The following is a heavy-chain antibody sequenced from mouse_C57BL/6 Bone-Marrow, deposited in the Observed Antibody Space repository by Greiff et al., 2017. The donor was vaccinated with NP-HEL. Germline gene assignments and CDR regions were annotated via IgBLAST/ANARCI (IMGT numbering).Heavy chain of an antibody. J-gene: IGHJ2*01. Sequence: QVQLQQPGAELVKPGASVKLSCQASGYTFTSYWMHWVKQTPGQGLEWLGMIHPNSGSTNYNEKFKSKATLNVDKSSRTAYMQISSLISEVSAVYYCARGWFDYWGQGTTLTVSS. CDR3: ARGWFDY. V-gene: IGHV1-64*01. CDR1: GYTFTSYW. D-gene: IGHD1-1*02. CDR2: IHPNSGST.